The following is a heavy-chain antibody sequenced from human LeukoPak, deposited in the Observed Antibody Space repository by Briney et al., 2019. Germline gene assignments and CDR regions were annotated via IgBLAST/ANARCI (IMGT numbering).Heavy chain of an antibody. CDR3: AKGYYDSSGYTYGFDI. V-gene: IGHV3-23*01. Sequence: GGSLRLSCAASGFTFSNFAMSWVRQAPGKGLEWVSPISRGTATTYYADSVKGRFIISRDNSKNTLYLQMNSLRAEDTAVYYCAKGYYDSSGYTYGFDIWGQGTMVTVSS. D-gene: IGHD3-22*01. CDR2: ISRGTATT. J-gene: IGHJ3*02. CDR1: GFTFSNFA.